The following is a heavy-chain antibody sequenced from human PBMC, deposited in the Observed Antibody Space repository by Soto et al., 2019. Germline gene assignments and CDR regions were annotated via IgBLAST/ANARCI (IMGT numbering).Heavy chain of an antibody. J-gene: IGHJ5*02. CDR3: ARGQYCSGGSCYPHWFDP. CDR1: GGSFSGYY. Sequence: SETLSLTCVVYGGSFSGYYWSWIRQPPGKGLEWIGEINHSGSTNYNPSLKSRVTISVDTSKNQFSLKLSSVTAADTAVYYCARGQYCSGGSCYPHWFDPWGKGTPGPASS. V-gene: IGHV4-34*01. CDR2: INHSGST. D-gene: IGHD2-15*01.